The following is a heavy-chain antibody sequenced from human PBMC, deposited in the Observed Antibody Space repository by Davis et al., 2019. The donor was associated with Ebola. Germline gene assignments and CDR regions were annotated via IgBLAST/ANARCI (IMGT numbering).Heavy chain of an antibody. CDR2: ISSSSSYI. V-gene: IGHV3-21*01. J-gene: IGHJ2*01. CDR3: ARVDGDFDWLLYGYWYFDL. Sequence: GGSLRLSCTASGFTFNSYSMNWVRQAPGKGLEWVSSISSSSSYIYYADSVKGRFTISRDNAKNSLYLQMNSLRAEDTAVYYCARVDGDFDWLLYGYWYFDLWGRGTLVTVSS. CDR1: GFTFNSYS. D-gene: IGHD3-9*01.